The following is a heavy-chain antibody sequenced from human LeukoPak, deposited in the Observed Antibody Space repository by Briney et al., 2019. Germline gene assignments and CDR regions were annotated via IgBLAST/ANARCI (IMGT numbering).Heavy chain of an antibody. CDR3: AKDRPLRRYFDWHQVEGYFDY. J-gene: IGHJ4*02. V-gene: IGHV3-23*01. Sequence: PGGSLRLSCAASGFTFSDYGMTWVRQAPGKGLEWVSTITGSGKSTYYADSVKGRFTVSRDNSKDTLHVQMNSLRAEDTAVYYCAKDRPLRRYFDWHQVEGYFDYRGQGTLVTVSP. D-gene: IGHD3-9*01. CDR2: ITGSGKST. CDR1: GFTFSDYG.